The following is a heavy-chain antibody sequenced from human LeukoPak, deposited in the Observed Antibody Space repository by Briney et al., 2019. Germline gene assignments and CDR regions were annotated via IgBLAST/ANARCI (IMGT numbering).Heavy chain of an antibody. D-gene: IGHD4-17*01. J-gene: IGHJ6*03. CDR1: GFTFSSYA. V-gene: IGHV3-23*01. CDR3: ATVDGDLPYYMND. Sequence: GGSLRLSCAASGFTFSSYAMTWVRQPPGKGLQWVSTVTGSGGGTYYAASVKGRFTISRDDARSSLYLQMSSLRAEDTAVYYCATVDGDLPYYMNDWGKGTTVTVSS. CDR2: VTGSGGGT.